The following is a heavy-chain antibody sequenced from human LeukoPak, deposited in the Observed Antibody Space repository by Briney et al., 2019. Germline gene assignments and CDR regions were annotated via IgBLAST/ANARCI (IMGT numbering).Heavy chain of an antibody. CDR3: ASTSVVVTAMTSDY. J-gene: IGHJ4*02. Sequence: SGILSLTCAVSGGSISSSNWWSWVRQPPGKGLEWIGEIYHSGSTNYNPSLKSRVTISVDKSKNQFSLKLSSVTAADTAVYYCASTSVVVTAMTSDYWGQGTLVTVSS. D-gene: IGHD2-21*02. V-gene: IGHV4-4*02. CDR2: IYHSGST. CDR1: GGSISSSNW.